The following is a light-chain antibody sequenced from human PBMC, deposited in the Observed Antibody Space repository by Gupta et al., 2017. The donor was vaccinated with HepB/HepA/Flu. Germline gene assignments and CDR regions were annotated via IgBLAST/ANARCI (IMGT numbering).Light chain of an antibody. J-gene: IGLJ2*01. Sequence: SSELTHYPAVSLPLGQTVSVTCQVDSLRSYYASWYQQKPGQAPVLVIYGKNNRPSGIPDRFSGSNSGNTASLTINGAQAEDEADYYCTSRDSSGNHWVFGGGTKLTVL. V-gene: IGLV3-19*01. CDR1: SLRSYY. CDR3: TSRDSSGNHWV. CDR2: GKN.